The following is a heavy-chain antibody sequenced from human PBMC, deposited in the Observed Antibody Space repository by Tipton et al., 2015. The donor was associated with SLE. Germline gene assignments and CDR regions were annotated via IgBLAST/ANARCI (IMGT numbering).Heavy chain of an antibody. CDR3: AATYYYSSGRTSFDN. V-gene: IGHV4-4*07. Sequence: LRLSCTVSGGSISPYYWTWIRQPAGKGLEWIGRIYNSGSPNYNPSLKSRVIMSVDTSKNQFSLKLSSVTAADTAVYFCAATYYYSSGRTSFDNWGPGTLVTVSS. CDR1: GGSISPYY. CDR2: IYNSGSP. D-gene: IGHD3-10*01. J-gene: IGHJ3*02.